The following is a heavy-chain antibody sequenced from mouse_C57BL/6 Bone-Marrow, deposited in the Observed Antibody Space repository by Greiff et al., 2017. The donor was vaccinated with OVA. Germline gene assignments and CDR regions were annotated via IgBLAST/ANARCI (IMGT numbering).Heavy chain of an antibody. D-gene: IGHD1-1*01. CDR1: GYTFTSYW. CDR3: ARVTTVVDYFDY. V-gene: IGHV1-52*01. CDR2: IDPSDSET. Sequence: QVQLQQPGAELVRPGSSVKLSCTASGYTFTSYWMHWVKQRPIQGLEWIGNIDPSDSETHYNQTFKDKATLTVDKSSSTAYMQLSSLTSEDSAVYYCARVTTVVDYFDYWGQGTTLTVSS. J-gene: IGHJ2*01.